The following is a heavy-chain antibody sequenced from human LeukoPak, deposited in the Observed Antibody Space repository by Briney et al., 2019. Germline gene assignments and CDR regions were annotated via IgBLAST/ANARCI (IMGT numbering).Heavy chain of an antibody. CDR2: ISYDGSNK. D-gene: IGHD1-14*01. J-gene: IGHJ5*02. CDR3: ARVPEPGWFDP. CDR1: GFTFSSYG. Sequence: GGSLRLSCAASGFTFSSYGMHWVRQAPGKGLEWVAVISYDGSNKYYADSVKGRFTISRDNSKNTLYLQMNSLRAEDTAVYYCARVPEPGWFDPWGQGTLVTVSS. V-gene: IGHV3-30*03.